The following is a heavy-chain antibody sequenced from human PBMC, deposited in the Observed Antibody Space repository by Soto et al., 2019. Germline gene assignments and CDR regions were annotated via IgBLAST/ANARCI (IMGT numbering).Heavy chain of an antibody. CDR2: ISGGGGGT. CDR1: GFTFANFA. Sequence: GGALRLSCTNSGFTFANFAMSWVRQAPGRGLEWVSAISGGGGGTYYADSVQGRFIISRDNSKNTVYLQVNGLRPDDTAVYYCAKDSHYESSGGLDHWGQGTLVTVSS. V-gene: IGHV3-23*01. D-gene: IGHD6-25*01. CDR3: AKDSHYESSGGLDH. J-gene: IGHJ4*02.